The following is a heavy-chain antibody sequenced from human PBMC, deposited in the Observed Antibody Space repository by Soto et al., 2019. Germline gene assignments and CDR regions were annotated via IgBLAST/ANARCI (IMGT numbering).Heavy chain of an antibody. CDR3: ARVGDFWSGYYKGGYYFDY. V-gene: IGHV1-69*10. J-gene: IGHJ4*02. CDR1: GGTFSSYA. CDR2: IIPILGIA. D-gene: IGHD3-3*01. Sequence: ASVKVSCKASGGTFSSYAISWVRQAPGQGLEWMGGIIPILGIANYAQKFQGRVTITADKSMSTAYMELSSLRSEDTAVYYCARVGDFWSGYYKGGYYFDYWGQGTLVTVSS.